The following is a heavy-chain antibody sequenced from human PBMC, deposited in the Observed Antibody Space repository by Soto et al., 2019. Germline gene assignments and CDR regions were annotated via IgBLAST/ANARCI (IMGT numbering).Heavy chain of an antibody. CDR1: GGSFSGYY. V-gene: IGHV4-34*01. J-gene: IGHJ5*02. Sequence: QVQLQQWGAGLLKPSETLSLTCAVYGGSFSGYYWSWIRQPPGKGLEWIGEINHSGSTNYNPSLKRRVTISVDTSKNQFSLKLSSVTAADTAVYYCAREGAATLNWFDPWGQGTLVTVSS. CDR3: AREGAATLNWFDP. CDR2: INHSGST. D-gene: IGHD1-26*01.